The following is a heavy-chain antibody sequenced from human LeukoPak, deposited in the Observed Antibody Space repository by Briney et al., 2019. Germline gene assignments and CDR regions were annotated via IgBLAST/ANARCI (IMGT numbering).Heavy chain of an antibody. CDR2: INHSGST. V-gene: IGHV4-34*01. CDR3: ARGLGYSGYEYDY. Sequence: SETLSLTCAVYGGSFSGYYWSWIRQPPGKGLEWIGEINHSGSTNYNPSLKSRVTISVDTSKNQFSLKLSSVTAADTAVYYCARGLGYSGYEYDYWGQGTLSPSPQ. CDR1: GGSFSGYY. D-gene: IGHD5-12*01. J-gene: IGHJ4*02.